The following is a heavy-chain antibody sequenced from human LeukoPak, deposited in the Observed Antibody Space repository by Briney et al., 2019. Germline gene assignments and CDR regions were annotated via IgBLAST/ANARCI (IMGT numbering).Heavy chain of an antibody. CDR1: GFTFSSYW. D-gene: IGHD6-19*01. CDR3: AREQEVAVAGSYYFDY. Sequence: PGRSLRLSCAASGFTFSSYWMSSVRQAPGQGLEWVANIKQDGSEKYYVDSVKGRFTISRDNAKNSLYLQMNSLRAEDTAVYYCAREQEVAVAGSYYFDYWGQGTLVTVSS. J-gene: IGHJ4*02. CDR2: IKQDGSEK. V-gene: IGHV3-7*01.